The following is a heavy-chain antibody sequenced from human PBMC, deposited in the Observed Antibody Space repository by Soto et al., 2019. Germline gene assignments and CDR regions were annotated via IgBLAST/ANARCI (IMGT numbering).Heavy chain of an antibody. CDR2: INPSGGST. Sequence: QVQLVQSGAEVKKPGASVKVSCKASGYTFTSYYMHWVRQAPGQGLEWMGIINPSGGSTSYAQKLQGSVTMTRDTSTSTVDMELSSLRSEDTAVYYCAREAGNCSGGSCYPPPGFDPWGQGTLVTVSS. CDR1: GYTFTSYY. J-gene: IGHJ5*02. CDR3: AREAGNCSGGSCYPPPGFDP. D-gene: IGHD2-15*01. V-gene: IGHV1-46*01.